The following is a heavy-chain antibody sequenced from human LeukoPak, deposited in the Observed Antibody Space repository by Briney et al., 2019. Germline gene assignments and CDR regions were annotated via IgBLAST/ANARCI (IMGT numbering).Heavy chain of an antibody. CDR3: ARDQSDYYDSSGYYN. J-gene: IGHJ4*02. D-gene: IGHD3-22*01. CDR2: IIPIFGTA. CDR1: GGTFSSYA. V-gene: IGHV1-69*05. Sequence: SVNVSCKASGGTFSSYAISWVRQAPGQGLEWMGRIIPIFGTANYAKKFQGRVTITTEESTSTAYLELSSLRSEDTAVYYCARDQSDYYDSSGYYNWGQGALVTVSS.